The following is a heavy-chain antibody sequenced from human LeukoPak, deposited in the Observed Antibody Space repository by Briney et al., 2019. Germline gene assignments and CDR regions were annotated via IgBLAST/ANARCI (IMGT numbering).Heavy chain of an antibody. CDR1: GFTFSNAW. Sequence: GGSLRLSCAASGFTFSNAWMTWVRQAPGQGLVWVGRIKSETDGGTIHYAAPVKGRFTISRDDSKNTLYLQMNSLKTEDTAMYYCTTCSYDVLTGYYYFDYWGQGALVTVSS. V-gene: IGHV3-15*01. D-gene: IGHD3-9*01. J-gene: IGHJ4*02. CDR2: IKSETDGGTI. CDR3: TTCSYDVLTGYYYFDY.